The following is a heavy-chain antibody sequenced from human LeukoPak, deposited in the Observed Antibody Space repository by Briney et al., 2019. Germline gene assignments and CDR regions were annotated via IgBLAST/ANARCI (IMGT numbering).Heavy chain of an antibody. Sequence: GKSLRLSCAASGFTFSTYAMHWVRQAPGKGLEWVAVISYDGNNKYPADSVKGRFTISRDNSKNTLYLQMNSLRAEDTAVYYCARDAYSSSWQFQHWGQGTLVTVSS. CDR2: ISYDGNNK. CDR1: GFTFSTYA. D-gene: IGHD6-13*01. V-gene: IGHV3-30-3*01. CDR3: ARDAYSSSWQFQH. J-gene: IGHJ1*01.